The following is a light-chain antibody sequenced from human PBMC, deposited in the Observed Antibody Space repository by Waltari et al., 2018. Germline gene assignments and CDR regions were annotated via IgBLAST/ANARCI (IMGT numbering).Light chain of an antibody. J-gene: IGKJ3*01. Sequence: DVVLTQSPLSLPVTLGQPASISCRSSQSLVHSDGNTYLNWFQQRPGQSPRRLIYKVSKRDSGVPDRVSGSGSGTDFTLKISRVEAEDVGIDYCMQGTHWLSFGPGTRVDIK. CDR1: QSLVHSDGNTY. CDR3: MQGTHWLS. CDR2: KVS. V-gene: IGKV2-30*02.